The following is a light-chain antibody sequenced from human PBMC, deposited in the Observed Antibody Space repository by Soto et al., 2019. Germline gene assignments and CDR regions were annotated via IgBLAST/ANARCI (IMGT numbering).Light chain of an antibody. V-gene: IGKV1-5*03. J-gene: IGKJ1*01. CDR1: QTISSW. CDR2: KAS. Sequence: IRMPTSPSAVSGSVHDSVRIRCRASQTISSWLAWYQQQPGKAPKLLIYKASTLKSGVPPRFSGSGSGTEFTLTISSLQPDDFAPYYCQHYNIYSKACGQGTTG. CDR3: QHYNIYSKA.